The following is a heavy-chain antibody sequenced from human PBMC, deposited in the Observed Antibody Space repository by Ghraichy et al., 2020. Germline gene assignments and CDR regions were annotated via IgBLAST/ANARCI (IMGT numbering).Heavy chain of an antibody. CDR3: ASSHFWSGYGGMDV. CDR2: INHSGST. CDR1: GGSFSGYY. Sequence: SQTLSLTCAVYGGSFSGYYWSWIRQPPGKGLEWIGEINHSGSTNYNPSLKSRVTISVDTSKNQFSLKLSSVTAADTAVYYCASSHFWSGYGGMDVWGQGTTVTVSS. V-gene: IGHV4-34*01. D-gene: IGHD3-3*01. J-gene: IGHJ6*02.